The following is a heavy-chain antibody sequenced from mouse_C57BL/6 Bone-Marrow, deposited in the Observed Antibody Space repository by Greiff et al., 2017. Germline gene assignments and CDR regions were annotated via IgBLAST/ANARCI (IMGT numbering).Heavy chain of an antibody. Sequence: EVHLVESGGGLVQPKGSLKLSCAASGFSFNTYAMNWVRQAPGKGLEWVARIRSKSNNYATYYADSVKDRFTISRDDSESMLYLQMNNLKTEDTAMYYCVRETGTRFAYWGQGTLVTVSA. CDR3: VRETGTRFAY. D-gene: IGHD4-1*01. J-gene: IGHJ3*01. V-gene: IGHV10-1*01. CDR1: GFSFNTYA. CDR2: IRSKSNNYAT.